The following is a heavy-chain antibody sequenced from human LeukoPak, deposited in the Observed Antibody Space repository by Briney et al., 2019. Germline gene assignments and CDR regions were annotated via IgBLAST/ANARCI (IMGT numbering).Heavy chain of an antibody. J-gene: IGHJ5*02. Sequence: ASVKVSCKASGYTFTSYDINWVRQATGQGLEWMGWMNRNSGNTGYAQKFQGRVTMTTNTSISTAYMELSSLRSEDSDVYYCVRGLYYYKNSGYYWFDPWGHGTLVTVSS. D-gene: IGHD3-22*01. CDR1: GYTFTSYD. CDR3: VRGLYYYKNSGYYWFDP. V-gene: IGHV1-8*01. CDR2: MNRNSGNT.